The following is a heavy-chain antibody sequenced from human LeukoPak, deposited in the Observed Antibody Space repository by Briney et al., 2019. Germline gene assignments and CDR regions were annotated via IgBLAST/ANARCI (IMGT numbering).Heavy chain of an antibody. Sequence: GGSLRLSCAASGFTFSSYGMHWVRQAPGKGLEWVAVISYDESNKYYADSVKGRFTISRDNSENTLSLQMNSLRVEDTAVYYCIAAPGPKWYFHYWGQGALVTVSS. V-gene: IGHV3-30*03. CDR3: IAAPGPKWYFHY. D-gene: IGHD6-13*01. CDR1: GFTFSSYG. J-gene: IGHJ4*02. CDR2: ISYDESNK.